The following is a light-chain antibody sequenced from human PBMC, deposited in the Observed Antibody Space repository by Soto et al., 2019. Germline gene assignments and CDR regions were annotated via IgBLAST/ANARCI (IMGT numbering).Light chain of an antibody. CDR1: QGINNY. CDR3: QKYNGDQWT. J-gene: IGKJ1*01. CDR2: GAS. Sequence: DIQMTQSPSSLSASVGDRVTIACRASQGINNYLVWYQQKPGKVPKLLIYGASTLQSGVPSRFSGSGYGTDFTLTISSLQPEDVATYYCQKYNGDQWTFGQGTKVDLK. V-gene: IGKV1-27*01.